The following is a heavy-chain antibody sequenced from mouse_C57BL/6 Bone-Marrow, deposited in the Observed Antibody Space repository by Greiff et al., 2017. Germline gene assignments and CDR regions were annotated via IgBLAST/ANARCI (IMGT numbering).Heavy chain of an antibody. CDR3: ARERDYDGAWFAY. CDR1: GYTFTDYY. D-gene: IGHD2-4*01. Sequence: EVQLQQSGPELVKPGASVKISCKASGYTFTDYYMNWVKQSHGKSLEWIGDINPNNGGTSYTQKFKGKATLTVDKSSSTAYMELRSLTSEDSAVYYCARERDYDGAWFAYWGQGTLVTVSA. CDR2: INPNNGGT. V-gene: IGHV1-26*01. J-gene: IGHJ3*01.